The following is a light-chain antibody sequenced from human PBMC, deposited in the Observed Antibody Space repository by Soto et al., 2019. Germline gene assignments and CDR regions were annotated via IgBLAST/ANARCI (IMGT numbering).Light chain of an antibody. J-gene: IGKJ2*01. CDR2: AAS. V-gene: IGKV1-39*01. Sequence: DIQLTQSPSSLPASVGDRVSITCRASQSVSACFLWYQQRPGTAPKLLIYAASILLSAVPSRFSGSGSGTKLARTISSRQLEDVETADCQQRYSRTHTFGQGTKVETK. CDR3: QQRYSRTHT. CDR1: QSVSAC.